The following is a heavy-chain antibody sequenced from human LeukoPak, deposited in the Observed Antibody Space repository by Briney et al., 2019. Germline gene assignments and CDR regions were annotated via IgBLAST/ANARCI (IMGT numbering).Heavy chain of an antibody. CDR2: INPSGGST. J-gene: IGHJ4*02. CDR3: ARENRQWLVQDHYFDY. D-gene: IGHD6-19*01. V-gene: IGHV1-46*01. CDR1: GYTFTSYY. Sequence: GASVKVSCKASGYTFTSYYMHWVRQAPGQGLEWMGIINPSGGSTSYAQKFQGRVTMTRDMSTSTVYMELSSLRSEDTAVYYCARENRQWLVQDHYFDYWGQGTLVTVSS.